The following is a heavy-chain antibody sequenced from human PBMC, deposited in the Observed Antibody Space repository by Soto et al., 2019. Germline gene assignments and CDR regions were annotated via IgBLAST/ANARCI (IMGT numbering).Heavy chain of an antibody. V-gene: IGHV3-74*01. CDR2: INSDGSST. Sequence: GGSLRLSCAASGFTFSSYWMHWVRQAPGKGLVWVSRINSDGSSTSYADSVKGRFTISRDNAKNTLYLQMNSLRAEDTAVYYCARVVGNDGYYDFWSGYVNGGSPHYYYYMDVWGKGTTVTVSS. CDR3: ARVVGNDGYYDFWSGYVNGGSPHYYYYMDV. CDR1: GFTFSSYW. J-gene: IGHJ6*03. D-gene: IGHD3-3*01.